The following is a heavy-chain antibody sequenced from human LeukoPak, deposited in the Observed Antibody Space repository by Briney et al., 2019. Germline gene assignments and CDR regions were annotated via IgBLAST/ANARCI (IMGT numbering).Heavy chain of an antibody. D-gene: IGHD5-18*01. V-gene: IGHV4-34*01. J-gene: IGHJ4*02. Sequence: SETLSLTCAVYGGSFSGYYWSWIRQPPGKGLGWIGEINHSGSTNYNPSLKSRVTISVDTSKNQFSLKLSSVTAADTAVYYCARGDTAMVAFDYWGQGTLVTVSS. CDR2: INHSGST. CDR1: GGSFSGYY. CDR3: ARGDTAMVAFDY.